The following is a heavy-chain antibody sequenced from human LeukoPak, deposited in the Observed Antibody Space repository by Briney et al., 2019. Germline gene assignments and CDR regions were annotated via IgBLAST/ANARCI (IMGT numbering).Heavy chain of an antibody. Sequence: PSETLSLTCTVSGGSISSYYWSWIRQPAGKGLEWIGRIYTSGSTNYNPSLKSRVTMSVDTSQNQFSLKLSSVTAADTAVYYCARVGYYYDSSGYPPFDYWGQGTLVTVSS. CDR2: IYTSGST. CDR3: ARVGYYYDSSGYPPFDY. J-gene: IGHJ4*02. D-gene: IGHD3-22*01. V-gene: IGHV4-4*07. CDR1: GGSISSYY.